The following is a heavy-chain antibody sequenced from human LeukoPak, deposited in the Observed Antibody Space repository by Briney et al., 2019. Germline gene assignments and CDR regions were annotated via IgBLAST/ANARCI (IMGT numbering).Heavy chain of an antibody. CDR1: GDSVSSNTAA. V-gene: IGHV6-1*01. Sequence: SQTLSLTCAISGDSVSSNTAAWNWIRQSPSRGLEWLGRTYYRSKWYNDYAVSVKSRITINPDTSKNQFSLQLSSVTSEDTAVYFCARVKDYYDGSVYYFLDYWGQGTLVTVSS. D-gene: IGHD3-22*01. CDR3: ARVKDYYDGSVYYFLDY. J-gene: IGHJ4*02. CDR2: TYYRSKWYN.